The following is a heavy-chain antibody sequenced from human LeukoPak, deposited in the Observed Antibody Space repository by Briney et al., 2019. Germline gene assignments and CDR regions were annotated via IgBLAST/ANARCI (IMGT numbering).Heavy chain of an antibody. CDR1: GGSFSGYY. V-gene: IGHV4-34*01. Sequence: NASETLSLTCAVYGGSFSGYYWSWIRQPPGKGLEWIGEINHSGSTNYNPSLKSRVTISVDTSKNQFSLKLSSVTAADTAVYYCARRRLHYVYYYYMDVWGKGTTVTVSS. D-gene: IGHD4-17*01. J-gene: IGHJ6*03. CDR2: INHSGST. CDR3: ARRRLHYVYYYYMDV.